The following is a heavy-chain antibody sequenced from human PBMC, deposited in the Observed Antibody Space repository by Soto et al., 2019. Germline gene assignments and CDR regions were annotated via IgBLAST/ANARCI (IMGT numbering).Heavy chain of an antibody. Sequence: ASVKVSCKASGYTFTSYYMHWVRQAPGQGLEWMGIINPSGGSTSYAQKFQGRVTMTRDTSTSTVYMELSSLRSEDTAVYYCARGTKRITMIVVVITPPRDCWGQGTQVTVSS. CDR3: ARGTKRITMIVVVITPPRDC. J-gene: IGHJ4*02. CDR2: INPSGGST. D-gene: IGHD3-22*01. CDR1: GYTFTSYY. V-gene: IGHV1-46*01.